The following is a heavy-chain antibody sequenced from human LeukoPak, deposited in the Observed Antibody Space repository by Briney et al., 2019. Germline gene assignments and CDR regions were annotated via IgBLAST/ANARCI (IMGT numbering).Heavy chain of an antibody. Sequence: SETLSLTCAVSGYSISSGYYWGWIRPPPGKGLEWIGSIYHSGSTYYNPSLKSRVTISVGTSKNQFSLKLSSVTAADTAVYYCARKEYFDVWGKGTTVTVSS. V-gene: IGHV4-38-2*01. J-gene: IGHJ6*04. D-gene: IGHD2/OR15-2a*01. CDR1: GYSISSGYY. CDR2: IYHSGST. CDR3: ARKEYFDV.